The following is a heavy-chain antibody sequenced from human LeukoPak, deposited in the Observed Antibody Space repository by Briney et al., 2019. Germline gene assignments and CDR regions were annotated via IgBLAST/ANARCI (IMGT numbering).Heavy chain of an antibody. CDR2: IYTSGST. CDR3: ARDTYNYGSSAYYFDY. D-gene: IGHD5-18*01. J-gene: IGHJ4*02. CDR1: GVSISSYS. V-gene: IGHV4-4*07. Sequence: PSETLSLTCTVSGVSISSYSWSWIRQPAGKGLEWIGRIYTSGSTNYNPSLKSRVTMSVDTSKNQFSLKLSPVTAADTAVYYCARDTYNYGSSAYYFDYWGQGTLVTVSS.